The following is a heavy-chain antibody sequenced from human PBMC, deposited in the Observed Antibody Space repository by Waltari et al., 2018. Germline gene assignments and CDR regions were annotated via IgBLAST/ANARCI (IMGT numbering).Heavy chain of an antibody. CDR1: GFTFRSYG. V-gene: IGHV3-30*18. J-gene: IGHJ3*02. CDR2: IWYDGSNK. CDR3: AKEQDSSSWSAEAFDI. D-gene: IGHD6-13*01. Sequence: QVQLVESGGGVVQPGRSLRLSCAASGFTFRSYGMHWVRQVPGKGLEWVAVIWYDGSNKYYADSVKGRFTISRDNSKNTLYLQMNSLRAEDTAMYYCAKEQDSSSWSAEAFDIWGQGTMVTVSS.